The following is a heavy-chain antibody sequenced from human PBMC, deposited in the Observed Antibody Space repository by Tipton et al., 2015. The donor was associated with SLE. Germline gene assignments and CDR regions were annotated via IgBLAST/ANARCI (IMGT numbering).Heavy chain of an antibody. J-gene: IGHJ4*02. CDR2: IYYSGST. D-gene: IGHD3-22*01. V-gene: IGHV4-30-4*08. Sequence: TLSLTCTVSGGSISSSSYYWGWIRQPPGKGLEWIGYIYYSGSTYYNPSLKSRVTISVDTSKNQFSLKLSSVTAADTAVYYCARGEIVVVIFDYWGQGTLVTVSS. CDR1: GGSISSSSYY. CDR3: ARGEIVVVIFDY.